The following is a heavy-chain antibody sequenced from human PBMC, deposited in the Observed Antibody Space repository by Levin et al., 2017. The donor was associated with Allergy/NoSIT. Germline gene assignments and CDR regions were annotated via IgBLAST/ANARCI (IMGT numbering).Heavy chain of an antibody. Sequence: SETLSLTCAVSGGSISSSYWWSWVRQPPGRGLEWIGEIYHSGSTNYNPSLKSRVTISVDKSKNQFSLRLSSVTAADTAVYYCASVDTAMVRDYYYYYMDVWGKGTTVTVSS. D-gene: IGHD5-18*01. V-gene: IGHV4-4*02. CDR3: ASVDTAMVRDYYYYYMDV. J-gene: IGHJ6*03. CDR2: IYHSGST. CDR1: GGSISSSYW.